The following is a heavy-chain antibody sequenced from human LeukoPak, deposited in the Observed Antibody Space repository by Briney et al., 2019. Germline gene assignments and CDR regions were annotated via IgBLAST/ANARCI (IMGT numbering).Heavy chain of an antibody. Sequence: TGGSLRLSCAASGFSFSNHAMSWVRQAPGKGLKWVSAISGSGGTTYYADSVKGRFTISRDNSNNTLYLQMNGLRVDDTAFYYCAKDVRYCGGNCHTGYFDDWGQGTLVTVSS. V-gene: IGHV3-23*01. D-gene: IGHD2-21*02. CDR1: GFSFSNHA. CDR2: ISGSGGTT. J-gene: IGHJ4*02. CDR3: AKDVRYCGGNCHTGYFDD.